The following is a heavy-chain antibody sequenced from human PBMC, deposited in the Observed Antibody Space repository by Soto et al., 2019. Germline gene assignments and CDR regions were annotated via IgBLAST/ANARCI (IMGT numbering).Heavy chain of an antibody. D-gene: IGHD2-21*02. CDR1: GESISSSSYY. V-gene: IGHV4-39*01. CDR2: IYYSGRT. CDR3: ARQRTPVVTQAYFDN. Sequence: SETLSLTCIVSGESISSSSYYWGWIRQPPGKGLEWIGSIYYSGRTYYNPSFKSRVTISIDTSKNQFSLKLSSVTATDTAVYYCARQRTPVVTQAYFDNWGQGALVTVSS. J-gene: IGHJ4*02.